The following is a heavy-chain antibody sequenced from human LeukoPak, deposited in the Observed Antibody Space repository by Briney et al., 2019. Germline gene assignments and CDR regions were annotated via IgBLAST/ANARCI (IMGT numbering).Heavy chain of an antibody. CDR2: FDPEDGGT. CDR3: ATDLWSGSYYGVYPVDY. CDR1: GYTLTELS. V-gene: IGHV1-24*01. D-gene: IGHD1-26*01. J-gene: IGHJ4*02. Sequence: GASVKVSCKVSGYTLTELSMHWVRQAPGKGLEWMGGFDPEDGGTIYAQKFQGRVTMTEDTSTDTAYMELSSLRSEDTAVYYCATDLWSGSYYGVYPVDYWGQGTLVTVSS.